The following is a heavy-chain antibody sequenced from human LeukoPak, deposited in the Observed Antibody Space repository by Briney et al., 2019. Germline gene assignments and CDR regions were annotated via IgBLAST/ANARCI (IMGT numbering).Heavy chain of an antibody. CDR1: GYTFTGYY. J-gene: IGHJ4*02. D-gene: IGHD3-16*02. Sequence: GASVKVSCKASGYTFTGYYMHWVRQAPGQGLEWMGWIYPNSGATKYAQKFQGRVTMTRDTSISTAYMELSGLRSDDTAVYYCARAPANYDYVWGSYREYYFDYWGQGTLVTVSS. CDR2: IYPNSGAT. CDR3: ARAPANYDYVWGSYREYYFDY. V-gene: IGHV1-2*02.